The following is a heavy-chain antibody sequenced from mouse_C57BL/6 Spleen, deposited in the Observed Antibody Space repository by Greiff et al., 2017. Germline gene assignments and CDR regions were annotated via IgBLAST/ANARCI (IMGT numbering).Heavy chain of an antibody. CDR2: INPGSGST. D-gene: IGHD1-1*01. Sequence: QVQLKESGAELVRPGTSVKVSCKASGYAFTNYLIEWVKQRPGQGLEWLGEINPGSGSTNYNETFKGKATLTADKASSTAYMQLSRLTSEESAVYFCARADYYDGSYGYAMDYWGQGTSVTVSS. J-gene: IGHJ4*01. CDR1: GYAFTNYL. V-gene: IGHV1-54*01. CDR3: ARADYYDGSYGYAMDY.